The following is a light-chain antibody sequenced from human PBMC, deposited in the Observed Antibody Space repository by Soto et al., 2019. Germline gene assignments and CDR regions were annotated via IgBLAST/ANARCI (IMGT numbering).Light chain of an antibody. V-gene: IGKV4-1*01. Sequence: DIVMTQSPDSLTVSLGERATINCKSSQSVLYSSNNKNYLAWYQQKPGQPPKLLIYWVSTRESGVPDRFSGRGSGTDFTLTVSTLQAEDVAVYYCQQFYSTPLTLGGGTKVEIK. CDR2: WVS. J-gene: IGKJ4*01. CDR1: QSVLYSSNNKNY. CDR3: QQFYSTPLT.